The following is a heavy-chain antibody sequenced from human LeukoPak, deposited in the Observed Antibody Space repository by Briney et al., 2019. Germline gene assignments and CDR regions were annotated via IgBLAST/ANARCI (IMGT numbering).Heavy chain of an antibody. CDR1: GGSISGYY. CDR3: ARHLYYDFWSGLPDAFDI. Sequence: SETLSLTCTVSGGSISGYYWSWIRQPPGKGLEWIAYIYYTGSTNYNPSLKSRVTISLDTSKNQFSLKLSSVTAADTAVYYCARHLYYDFWSGLPDAFDIWGQGTMVTVSS. J-gene: IGHJ3*02. V-gene: IGHV4-59*08. D-gene: IGHD3-3*01. CDR2: IYYTGST.